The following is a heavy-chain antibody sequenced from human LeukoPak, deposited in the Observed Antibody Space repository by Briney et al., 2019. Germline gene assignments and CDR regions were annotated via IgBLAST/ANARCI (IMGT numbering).Heavy chain of an antibody. CDR2: FSRNGVTT. CDR1: GFNFRAFT. CDR3: ARARGLGYGDDVRWFDP. Sequence: GGSLRLSCGAFGFNFRAFTMHWVRQAPGKGLEWVSLFSRNGVTTYYAESVRGRFTISRDNSKNSVYLQMDSLTTEDTAVYYCARARGLGYGDDVRWFDPWGQGTLVTVSS. D-gene: IGHD4-17*01. V-gene: IGHV3-43*01. J-gene: IGHJ5*02.